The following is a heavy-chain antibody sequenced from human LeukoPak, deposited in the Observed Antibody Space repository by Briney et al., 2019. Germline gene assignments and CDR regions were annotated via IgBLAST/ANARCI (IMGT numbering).Heavy chain of an antibody. CDR1: GFTFDDYA. CDR2: ISWNSDNI. V-gene: IGHV3-9*01. Sequence: GGSLRLSCATSGFTFDDYAMHWVRQVPGKGLEWVSGISWNSDNIDYADSVKGRFSISRETAKNFLSLQMNSLATEDTAFYYCGKDKGSGSGSFSLFDYWGQGTLATVSS. D-gene: IGHD3-10*01. CDR3: GKDKGSGSGSFSLFDY. J-gene: IGHJ4*02.